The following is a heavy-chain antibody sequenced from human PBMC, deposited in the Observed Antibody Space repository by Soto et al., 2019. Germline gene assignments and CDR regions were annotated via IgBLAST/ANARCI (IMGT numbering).Heavy chain of an antibody. J-gene: IGHJ5*02. CDR1: GYTFTDYY. Sequence: ASVKVSCKTSGYTFTDYYMHWVRHAPGQGLEWMGWINPNSGGPISAQKFQGRVTMTRDTSISTAYMELSRLRSDDTAVYYCARDEAIVVVPAAPWGQGTLVTVSS. CDR2: INPNSGGP. D-gene: IGHD2-2*01. CDR3: ARDEAIVVVPAAP. V-gene: IGHV1-2*02.